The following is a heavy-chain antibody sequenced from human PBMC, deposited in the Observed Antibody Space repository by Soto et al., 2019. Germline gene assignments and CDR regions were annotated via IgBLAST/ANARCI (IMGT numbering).Heavy chain of an antibody. V-gene: IGHV1-2*02. D-gene: IGHD6-13*01. CDR1: GYTFTGYY. J-gene: IGHJ4*02. Sequence: GASVKCSFNASGYTFTGYYMHWVRQAPGQVLDCMGWINPNSGGTNYAQNFKGRVTMTRDTSISTAYMELSRLRSDDTAVYYCAIDSSPLLGSSWSPTDYGGQGTRVTVSS. CDR3: AIDSSPLLGSSWSPTDY. CDR2: INPNSGGT.